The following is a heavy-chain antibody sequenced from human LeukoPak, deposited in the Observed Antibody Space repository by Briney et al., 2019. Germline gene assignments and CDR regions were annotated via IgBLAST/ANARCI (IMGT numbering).Heavy chain of an antibody. D-gene: IGHD5-18*01. CDR2: FSSVGSYK. CDR1: GFIFSDYD. CDR3: AGVDAAMPDAFDI. V-gene: IGHV3-30*02. Sequence: PGGSLRLTCAASGFIFSDYDMNWVRQAPGQGLEWVALFSSVGSYKYYGDSVKGRFTISRDNSKNALYLQMDSLRADDTAVYYCAGVDAAMPDAFDIWGQGTTVTVSS. J-gene: IGHJ3*02.